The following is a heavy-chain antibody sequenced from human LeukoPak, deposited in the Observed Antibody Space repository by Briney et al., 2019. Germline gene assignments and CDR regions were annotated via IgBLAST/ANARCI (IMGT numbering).Heavy chain of an antibody. D-gene: IGHD3-3*01. CDR3: ARVLRFLESTTPGAFDI. Sequence: SETLSLTCTVSGASISSYYWNWLRQPAGKGLEWIGRIYTSGSTNYNPSLKSRVTMSVDTSKNQFSLKLSSVTAADTAVYYCARVLRFLESTTPGAFDIWGQGTMVTVSS. CDR2: IYTSGST. CDR1: GASISSYY. V-gene: IGHV4-4*07. J-gene: IGHJ3*02.